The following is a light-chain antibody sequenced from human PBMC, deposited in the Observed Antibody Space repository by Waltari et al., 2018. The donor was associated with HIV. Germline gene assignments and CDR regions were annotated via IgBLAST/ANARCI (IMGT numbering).Light chain of an antibody. J-gene: IGLJ1*01. Sequence: SYELKHPPSVSVSPGQTATIPCPADALPTHSGFWYPQKAGHAPLVIIYKDSERPPGSPERISGSSSGTTVTLTSREVQAEDEADYYCQSTDSSGSYVFGSGTKVTVL. CDR1: ALPTHS. CDR2: KDS. CDR3: QSTDSSGSYV. V-gene: IGLV3-25*03.